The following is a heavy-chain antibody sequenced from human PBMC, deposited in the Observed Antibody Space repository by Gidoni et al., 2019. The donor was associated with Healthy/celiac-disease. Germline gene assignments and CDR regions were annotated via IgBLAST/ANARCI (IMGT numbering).Heavy chain of an antibody. CDR2: INAGNGNT. CDR1: GYTFTSYA. Sequence: QVQLVQSGAEVKKPGASAKVSCKASGYTFTSYAMHWVRQAPGQRLEWMGWINAGNGNTKYSQKFQGRVTITRDTSASTADMELSSLRSEDTAVYYCARVVYSSGWGDFDYWGQGTLVTVSS. CDR3: ARVVYSSGWGDFDY. J-gene: IGHJ4*02. V-gene: IGHV1-3*01. D-gene: IGHD6-19*01.